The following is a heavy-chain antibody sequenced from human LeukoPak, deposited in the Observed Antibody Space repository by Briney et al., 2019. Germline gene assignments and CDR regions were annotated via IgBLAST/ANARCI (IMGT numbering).Heavy chain of an antibody. CDR3: ARFYGGFANHWHFDL. CDR2: INSDGGST. J-gene: IGHJ2*01. Sequence: PGGSLRLSCAASGFTFSSYWMHWVRQAPGKGLVWVSRINSDGGSTNYADSVNGRFTISRDNSKNTLYLQMNSLRGDDTAVYYCARFYGGFANHWHFDLWGRGTLVTVSS. CDR1: GFTFSSYW. D-gene: IGHD4-23*01. V-gene: IGHV3-74*01.